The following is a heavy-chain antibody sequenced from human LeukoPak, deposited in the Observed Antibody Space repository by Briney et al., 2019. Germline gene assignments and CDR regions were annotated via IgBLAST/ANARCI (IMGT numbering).Heavy chain of an antibody. CDR3: ARARGEYFQH. CDR2: IKQDGSEK. Sequence: RRGPGKGLEWVANIKQDGSEKYYVASVKGRFTISRDNAKNSLYLQMNSLRAGDTAVYYCARARGEYFQHWGQGTLVTVSS. D-gene: IGHD3-10*01. V-gene: IGHV3-7*01. J-gene: IGHJ1*01.